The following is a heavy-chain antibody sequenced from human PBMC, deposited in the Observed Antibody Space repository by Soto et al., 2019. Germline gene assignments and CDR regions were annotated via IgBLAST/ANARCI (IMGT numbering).Heavy chain of an antibody. Sequence: VASVKVSCKASGGTFSSYAIRWVRQAPGQGLEWMGGIIPIFGTANYAQKFQGRVTITADESTSTAYMELSSLRSEDTAVYYCARPPSRITFFGVATIPRDVGGKGTTVTVYS. D-gene: IGHD3-3*01. CDR2: IIPIFGTA. J-gene: IGHJ6*04. CDR3: ARPPSRITFFGVATIPRDV. V-gene: IGHV1-69*13. CDR1: GGTFSSYA.